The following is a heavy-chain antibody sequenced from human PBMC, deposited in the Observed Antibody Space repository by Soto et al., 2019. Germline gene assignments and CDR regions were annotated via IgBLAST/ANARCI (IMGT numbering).Heavy chain of an antibody. J-gene: IGHJ4*02. Sequence: ASVKVSCKASGYMFINYGINWVLQAPGQGLEWMGWISAHNGNTNYAQNLQGRVTMTTDTSTSTAYMEMRSLRSDDTAVYYCARDLDGSGSYYTDYWGPGTLVTVSS. D-gene: IGHD3-10*01. CDR2: ISAHNGNT. CDR3: ARDLDGSGSYYTDY. V-gene: IGHV1-18*01. CDR1: GYMFINYG.